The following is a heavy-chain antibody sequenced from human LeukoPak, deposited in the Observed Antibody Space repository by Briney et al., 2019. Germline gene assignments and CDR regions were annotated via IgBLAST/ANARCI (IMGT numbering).Heavy chain of an antibody. V-gene: IGHV4-38-2*02. CDR1: GDSISSGYY. Sequence: PSETLSLTCSVSGDSISSGYYWGWIRQPPGKGLEWIGSIYHSGSTYYNPSLKSRVTISVDTSKNQFSLKLSSVTAADTAVYYCARGLYYDSRSWFDPWGQGTLVTVSS. CDR2: IYHSGST. CDR3: ARGLYYDSRSWFDP. D-gene: IGHD3-22*01. J-gene: IGHJ5*02.